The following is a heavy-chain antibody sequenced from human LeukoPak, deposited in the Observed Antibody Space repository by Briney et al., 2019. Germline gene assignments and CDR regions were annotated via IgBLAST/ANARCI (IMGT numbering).Heavy chain of an antibody. J-gene: IGHJ6*02. CDR1: GGSVNSYY. CDR2: ISYSGST. CDR3: ARVEYQLLGRYYYYGLDV. V-gene: IGHV4-59*02. D-gene: IGHD2-2*01. Sequence: SETLPLTCTVSGGSVNSYYWSWIRQPPGKGLECIGYISYSGSTNYNPTLKSRVTISLDTSKNQFSLKLSSVTAADTAMYYCARVEYQLLGRYYYYGLDVWGQGTTVTVSS.